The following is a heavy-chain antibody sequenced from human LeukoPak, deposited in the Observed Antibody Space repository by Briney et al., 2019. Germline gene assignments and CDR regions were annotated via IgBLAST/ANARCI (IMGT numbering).Heavy chain of an antibody. V-gene: IGHV1-8*01. Sequence: GASVKVSCKASGYTFTSYDINWVRQATGQGLEWMGWMNPNSGNTGYAQKFQGRVTMTRNTSIGTAYMELSSLRSEDTAVYYCARGGYYDSSGFGWFDPWGQGTLVTVSS. D-gene: IGHD3-22*01. CDR1: GYTFTSYD. CDR2: MNPNSGNT. J-gene: IGHJ5*02. CDR3: ARGGYYDSSGFGWFDP.